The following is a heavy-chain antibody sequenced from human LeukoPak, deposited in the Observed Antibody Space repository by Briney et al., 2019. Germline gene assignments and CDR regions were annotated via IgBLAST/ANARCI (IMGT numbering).Heavy chain of an antibody. CDR1: GFIFSSYS. Sequence: GGSLRLSCAASGFIFSSYSMNWVRQAPGKGLEWVSYISSSSSNIHYAESVKGRFTISRDNAKNSLYLQMNSLRAEDTAVYYCARGPYDSGWGQGTLVTVSS. J-gene: IGHJ4*02. CDR2: ISSSSSNI. V-gene: IGHV3-48*01. D-gene: IGHD3-16*01. CDR3: ARGPYDSG.